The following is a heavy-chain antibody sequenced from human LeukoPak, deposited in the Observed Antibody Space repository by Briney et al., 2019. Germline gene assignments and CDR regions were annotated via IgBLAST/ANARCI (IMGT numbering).Heavy chain of an antibody. J-gene: IGHJ4*02. V-gene: IGHV3-9*01. CDR1: GFSFHNYG. CDR3: AKDMSGSGSLLYYFDR. D-gene: IGHD3-10*01. CDR2: VSWNSDNI. Sequence: PGRSLRLSCVGSGFSFHNYGMHWVRQAPGKGLEWVSGVSWNSDNIVYADSVKGRFTISRDRAKNSVYLQMDSLRTEDTALYYCAKDMSGSGSLLYYFDRWGQGTQVTVSS.